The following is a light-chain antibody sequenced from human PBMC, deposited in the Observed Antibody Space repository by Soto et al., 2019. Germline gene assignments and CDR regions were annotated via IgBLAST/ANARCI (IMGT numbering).Light chain of an antibody. V-gene: IGKV2-28*01. J-gene: IGKJ2*01. CDR3: MQALQTPYT. CDR1: QSLLRNGYDY. Sequence: DIVMTQSPLSLPVRPGEPASISCRPSQSLLRNGYDYLDWYLQKPGQSPQLLIYLSSNRASGVPDRCSGSGSGTDFTLKISRVEAEDVGVYYCMQALQTPYTFGQGTKLDIK. CDR2: LSS.